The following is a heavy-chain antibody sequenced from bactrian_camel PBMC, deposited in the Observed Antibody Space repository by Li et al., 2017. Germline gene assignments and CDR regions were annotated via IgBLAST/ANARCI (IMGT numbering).Heavy chain of an antibody. Sequence: HVQLVESGGGSVEAGGSLTLSCLVSGNTYAYYCVGRFRQAPGKEREGVAIVHTGGTTNYADSVKGRFNISQDAKNTVYLQMNSLKPDDTAMYYCAAERIQPVGVGTDVLARLSAGYNYLGQGTQVTVS. V-gene: IGHV3S63*01. CDR1: GNTYAYYC. J-gene: IGHJ4*01. D-gene: IGHD3*01. CDR2: IVHTGGTT.